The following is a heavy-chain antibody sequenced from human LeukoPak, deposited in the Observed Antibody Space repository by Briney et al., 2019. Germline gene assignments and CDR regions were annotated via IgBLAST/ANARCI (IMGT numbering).Heavy chain of an antibody. CDR2: INHSGSI. CDR1: GGSFSGYY. J-gene: IGHJ6*03. CDR3: ARARYFDWLLNYYYMDV. V-gene: IGHV4-34*01. D-gene: IGHD3-9*01. Sequence: SETLSLTCAVYGGSFSGYYWSWIRQPPGKGLEWIGEINHSGSINYNPSLKSRVTISVDTSKNQFSLKLSSVTAADTAVYYCARARYFDWLLNYYYMDVWGKGTTVTVSS.